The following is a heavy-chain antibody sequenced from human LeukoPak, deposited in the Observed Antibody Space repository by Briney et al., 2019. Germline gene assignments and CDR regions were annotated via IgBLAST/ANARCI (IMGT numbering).Heavy chain of an antibody. Sequence: GRSLRLSCAASGFTFSSYGMHWVRPAPDKGLEWVAVIWYDGSNKYYADSVKGRFTISRDNSKNTLYLQMNSLRAEDTAVYYCARDTGYFDYWGQGTLVTVSS. CDR3: ARDTGYFDY. D-gene: IGHD4-17*01. CDR1: GFTFSSYG. CDR2: IWYDGSNK. J-gene: IGHJ4*02. V-gene: IGHV3-33*01.